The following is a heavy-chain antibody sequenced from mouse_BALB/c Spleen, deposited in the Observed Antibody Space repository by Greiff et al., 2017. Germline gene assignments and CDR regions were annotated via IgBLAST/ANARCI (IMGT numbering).Heavy chain of an antibody. Sequence: QVQLQQSGAELVRPGTSVKVSCKASGYAFTNYLIEWVKQRPGQGLEWIGVINPGSGGTNYNEKFKGKATLTADKSSSTAYMQLSSLTSDDSAVYFCARRGIRYWYFDVWGAGTTVTVSS. V-gene: IGHV1-54*03. J-gene: IGHJ1*01. CDR1: GYAFTNYL. CDR2: INPGSGGT. D-gene: IGHD2-4*01. CDR3: ARRGIRYWYFDV.